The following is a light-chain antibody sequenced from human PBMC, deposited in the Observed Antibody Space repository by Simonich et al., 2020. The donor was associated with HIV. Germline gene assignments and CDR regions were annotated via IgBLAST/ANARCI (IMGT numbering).Light chain of an antibody. CDR1: QSVLYSSNNKNY. CDR3: QQYYSTPPT. Sequence: DIVMTQSPDSLAVSLGERATINCKSSQSVLYSSNNKNYLACDQQKPGQPPTLLIYWASTRESGVPDRFSSSGSGTDFTLTISSLQAEDVAVYYCQQYYSTPPTFGQGTKVEIK. J-gene: IGKJ1*01. CDR2: WAS. V-gene: IGKV4-1*01.